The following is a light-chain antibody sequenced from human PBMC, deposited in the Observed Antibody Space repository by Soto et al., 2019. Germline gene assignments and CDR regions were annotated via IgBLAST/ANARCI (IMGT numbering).Light chain of an antibody. CDR3: AAWDDSLSCYV. V-gene: IGLV1-44*01. Sequence: QSVLTQPPSASGTPGQRVTISCSGSSSNIGSNTVDWYQQLPGTAPKLLIYSNNQRPSGVPDRFSGSKSGTSASLAISGLQSEDEADYYCAAWDDSLSCYVFGTGTKLPS. CDR1: SSNIGSNT. J-gene: IGLJ1*01. CDR2: SNN.